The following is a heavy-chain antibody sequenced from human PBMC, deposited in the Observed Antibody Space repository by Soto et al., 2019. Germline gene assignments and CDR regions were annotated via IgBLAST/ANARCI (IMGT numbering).Heavy chain of an antibody. V-gene: IGHV1-69*08. D-gene: IGHD2-15*01. Sequence: QVQLVQSGAELKKPGSSVRISCAASGATFNDYTFTWVRRAPGQGLEWMGRVIPLLDASNYAEKFPDRVTITADRSTSTVYMELSGLKSEDSAIYYCASGKSQMTQDRMGFYYYMDVWGKGTTVTVSS. CDR2: VIPLLDAS. J-gene: IGHJ6*03. CDR3: ASGKSQMTQDRMGFYYYMDV. CDR1: GATFNDYT.